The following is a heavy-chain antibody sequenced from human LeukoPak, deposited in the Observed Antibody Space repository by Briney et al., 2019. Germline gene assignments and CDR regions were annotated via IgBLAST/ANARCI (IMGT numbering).Heavy chain of an antibody. CDR1: GFTFSSYE. D-gene: IGHD6-13*01. J-gene: IGHJ3*02. CDR2: MSSSGSTI. Sequence: PGGSLRLSCAASGFTFSSYEMNWVRQAPGQGLEWVSYMSSSGSTIYYADSVKGRFTISSDNAKNSLYLQMNSLRAEDTAVYYCARGGSIAAAGIAIDIWGQGTMVTVSS. CDR3: ARGGSIAAAGIAIDI. V-gene: IGHV3-48*03.